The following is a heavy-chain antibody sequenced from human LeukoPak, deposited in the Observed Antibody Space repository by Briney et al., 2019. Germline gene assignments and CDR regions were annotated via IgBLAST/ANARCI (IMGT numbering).Heavy chain of an antibody. CDR2: IIPNFGTP. D-gene: IGHD4-17*01. CDR3: ARDGPDYGDYVNFDY. Sequence: ASVKVSCKASGGTFSSYTISWVRQAPGQGLEWMGGIIPNFGTPNYAQKFQGRVTITADKSTSTAYMELSSLRSDDTAVYYCARDGPDYGDYVNFDYWGQGTLVTVSS. J-gene: IGHJ4*02. V-gene: IGHV1-69*06. CDR1: GGTFSSYT.